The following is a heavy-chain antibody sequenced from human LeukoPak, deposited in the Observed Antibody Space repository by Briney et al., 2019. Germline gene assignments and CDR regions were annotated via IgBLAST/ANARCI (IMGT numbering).Heavy chain of an antibody. J-gene: IGHJ6*02. Sequence: SETLSLTCTVSGGSISNNNYYWGWIRQPPGKGLEWIGTMYYSGSTYYNPSLKSRVTISVDTSKNQFSLKLSSVTAADTAVYYCARSARGYFLDVWGQGTTVTVSS. V-gene: IGHV4-39*07. CDR1: GGSISNNNYY. CDR3: ARSARGYFLDV. CDR2: MYYSGST. D-gene: IGHD5-18*01.